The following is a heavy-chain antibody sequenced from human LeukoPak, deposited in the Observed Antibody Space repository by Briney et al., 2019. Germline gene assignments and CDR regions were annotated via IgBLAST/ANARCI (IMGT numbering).Heavy chain of an antibody. J-gene: IGHJ4*02. Sequence: GASVNVSCKASGYTFTSYYMHWVRQAPGQGLEWMGGIIPIFGTANYAQKFQGRVTITADESTSTAYMELSSLRSEDTAVYYCARGYDILTGWDYWGQGALVTVSS. CDR3: ARGYDILTGWDY. V-gene: IGHV1-69*13. D-gene: IGHD3-9*01. CDR2: IIPIFGTA. CDR1: GYTFTSYY.